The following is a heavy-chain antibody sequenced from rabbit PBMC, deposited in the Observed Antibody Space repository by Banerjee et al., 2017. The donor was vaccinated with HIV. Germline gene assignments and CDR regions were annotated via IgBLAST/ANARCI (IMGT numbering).Heavy chain of an antibody. Sequence: QEQLVESGGGLVQPEGSLTLTCKASGMDFSSSYYMCWVRQAPGKGLEWIGCIYAGSSGSTYYASWAKGRFTISKTSSTTVTLQMTSLTAADTATYFCATDGGRTYRYYLNLWGPGTLVTVS. J-gene: IGHJ4*01. CDR1: GMDFSSSYY. D-gene: IGHD1-1*01. CDR2: IYAGSSGST. CDR3: ATDGGRTYRYYLNL. V-gene: IGHV1S45*01.